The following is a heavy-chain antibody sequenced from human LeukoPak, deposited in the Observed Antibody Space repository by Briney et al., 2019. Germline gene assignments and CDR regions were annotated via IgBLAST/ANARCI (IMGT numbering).Heavy chain of an antibody. Sequence: GGSLRLSCAASGFTFSSYAMSWVRQAPGKGLEWGSAISGSGGGTYYADSAKGRFTISRDNSKNTLYLQMNSLRAEDTAVYYCAKDGLVRWPADYWGQGTLVTVSS. CDR1: GFTFSSYA. V-gene: IGHV3-23*01. CDR3: AKDGLVRWPADY. D-gene: IGHD3-10*01. CDR2: ISGSGGGT. J-gene: IGHJ4*02.